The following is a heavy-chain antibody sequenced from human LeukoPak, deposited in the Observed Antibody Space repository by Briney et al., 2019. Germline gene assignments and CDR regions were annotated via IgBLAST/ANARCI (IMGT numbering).Heavy chain of an antibody. J-gene: IGHJ4*02. CDR1: GGSISSSSYY. V-gene: IGHV4-39*02. CDR2: MHYSGST. CDR3: ARDRYLRYFDY. Sequence: SETLSLTCTVSGGSISSSSYYWGWIRQPPGKGLEWIGSMHYSGSTDYNPSLKSRVTISVDTSKNHFSLKLSSVTAADTAVYYCARDRYLRYFDYWGQGTLVTVSS. D-gene: IGHD3-9*01.